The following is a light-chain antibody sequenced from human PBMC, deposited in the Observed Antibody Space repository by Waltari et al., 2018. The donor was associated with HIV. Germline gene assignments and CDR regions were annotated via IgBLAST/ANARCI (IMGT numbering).Light chain of an antibody. CDR3: QQYNVWPPNT. J-gene: IGKJ2*01. V-gene: IGKV3-15*01. CDR1: QTIDTN. Sequence: EIVLTQSPLNLSVSPGERAILSCRASQTIDTNLAWYQQKPGQAPRLLIYAASTRAHGIPPKFSGSGSGTRFTLTISSLQSEDFAVYYCQQYNVWPPNTFGQGTKVEIK. CDR2: AAS.